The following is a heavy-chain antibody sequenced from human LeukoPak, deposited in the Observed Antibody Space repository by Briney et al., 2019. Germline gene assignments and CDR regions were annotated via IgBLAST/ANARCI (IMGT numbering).Heavy chain of an antibody. CDR1: GGTFSSYA. CDR3: AGGGVGAAYDFDP. CDR2: IIPIFGTA. J-gene: IGHJ5*02. D-gene: IGHD1-26*01. Sequence: SVKVSCKASGGTFSSYAISWVRQAPGQGLEWMGGIIPIFGTANYAQKFQGRVTITADESTSTAYMELSSLRSEDTAVYYCAGGGVGAAYDFDPWGQGTLVTVSS. V-gene: IGHV1-69*13.